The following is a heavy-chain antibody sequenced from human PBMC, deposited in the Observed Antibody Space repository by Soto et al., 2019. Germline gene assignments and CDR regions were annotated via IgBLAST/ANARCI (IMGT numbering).Heavy chain of an antibody. Sequence: SQPLSLTCSISGDRVSSNSAVWNWIRQSPSRGLEWLGRTYYRSKWYNDYAVSVKSRITINPDTSKNQFSLQLNSVTPEDTAVYYCARMIWGSGSDIWGQGTMVTVS. CDR2: TYYRSKWYN. V-gene: IGHV6-1*01. J-gene: IGHJ3*02. CDR3: ARMIWGSGSDI. CDR1: GDRVSSNSAV. D-gene: IGHD3-16*01.